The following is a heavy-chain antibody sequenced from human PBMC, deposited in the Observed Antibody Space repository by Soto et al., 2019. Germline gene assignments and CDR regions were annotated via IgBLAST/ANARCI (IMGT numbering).Heavy chain of an antibody. D-gene: IGHD1-1*01. V-gene: IGHV3-15*07. J-gene: IGHJ4*02. CDR2: IKSKTDGGTA. CDR1: GFTFTNAW. CDR3: TTRPTRQLEIPF. Sequence: NPGGSLRLSCAASGFTFTNAWMNWVRQAPGKGLEWVGRIKSKTDGGTADYAAPVKGRFTISRDDSENTLYLQLNSLKTEDTAMYYCTTRPTRQLEIPFWGQGTLVTVSS.